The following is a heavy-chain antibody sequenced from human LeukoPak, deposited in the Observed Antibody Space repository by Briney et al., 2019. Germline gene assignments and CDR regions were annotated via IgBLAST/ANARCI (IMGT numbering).Heavy chain of an antibody. CDR2: INHSGST. V-gene: IGHV4-34*01. CDR3: ARGRGITISYYFDY. CDR1: DGSFSGYY. Sequence: SETLSLTCAVYDGSFSGYYWSWIRQPPGKGLEWIGEINHSGSTNYNPSLKSRVTISVDTSKNQFSLKLSSVTAADTAVYYCARGRGITISYYFDYWGQGTLVTVSS. J-gene: IGHJ4*02. D-gene: IGHD3-10*01.